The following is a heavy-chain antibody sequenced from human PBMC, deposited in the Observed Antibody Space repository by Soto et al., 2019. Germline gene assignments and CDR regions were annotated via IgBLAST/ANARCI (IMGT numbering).Heavy chain of an antibody. D-gene: IGHD2-15*01. Sequence: NPSETLSLTCTVSGGSISSYYWSWIRQPAGKGLEWIGRIYTSGSTNYNPSLKSRVTMSVDTSKNQFSLKLSSVTAADTAVYYCAREGSVRYCSGGSCYLNWFDPWGQGTLVTVSS. J-gene: IGHJ5*02. CDR1: GGSISSYY. CDR3: AREGSVRYCSGGSCYLNWFDP. V-gene: IGHV4-4*07. CDR2: IYTSGST.